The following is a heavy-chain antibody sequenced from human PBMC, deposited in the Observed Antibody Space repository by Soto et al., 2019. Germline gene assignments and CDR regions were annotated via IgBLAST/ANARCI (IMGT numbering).Heavy chain of an antibody. J-gene: IGHJ4*02. CDR3: ATLYYDSSGYSQNFDY. V-gene: IGHV1-69*01. CDR2: IIPIFGTA. Sequence: SVKVSCKASGGTFSSYAISWVRQAPGQGLEWMGGIIPIFGTANYAQKFQGRVTITADESTSTAYMELSSLRSEDTAVYYCATLYYDSSGYSQNFDYWGQGTLVTVSS. CDR1: GGTFSSYA. D-gene: IGHD3-22*01.